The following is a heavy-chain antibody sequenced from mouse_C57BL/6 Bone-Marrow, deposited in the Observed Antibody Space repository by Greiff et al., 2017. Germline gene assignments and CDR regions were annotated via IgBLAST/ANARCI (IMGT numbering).Heavy chain of an antibody. D-gene: IGHD1-1*01. CDR1: GYTFTSYW. J-gene: IGHJ2*01. CDR2: IDPSDSYT. V-gene: IGHV1-69*01. Sequence: QVQLQQPGAELVMPGASVKLSCKASGYTFTSYWMHWVKQRPGQGLEWIGEIDPSDSYTNYNQKFKGKSTLTVDKSSNTAYMQLTSLTSEDSSVYYCARPYYYGSVYFDYWGQGTTLTVSS. CDR3: ARPYYYGSVYFDY.